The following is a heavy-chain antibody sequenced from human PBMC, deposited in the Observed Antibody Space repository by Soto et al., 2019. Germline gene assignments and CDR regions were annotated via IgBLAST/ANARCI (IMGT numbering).Heavy chain of an antibody. CDR3: XXXXXXXXXXXXXXXXXXMDV. CDR2: XXYDGSNK. J-gene: IGHJ6*02. Sequence: QVQLVESGGGVVQPGRSLRLSCAASGFTFSSYGMHWVRQAPGKGLEXVXXXXYDGSNKYYADSVKGRFTISRDNXXXXXXXXXXXXXXXXXXXXXXXXXXXXXXXXXXXXXXXXMDVWGQGTTVTVSS. CDR1: GFTFSSYG. V-gene: IGHV3-30*03.